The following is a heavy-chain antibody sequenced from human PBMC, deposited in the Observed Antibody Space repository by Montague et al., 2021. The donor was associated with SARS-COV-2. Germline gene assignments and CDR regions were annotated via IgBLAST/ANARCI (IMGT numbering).Heavy chain of an antibody. J-gene: IGHJ4*02. CDR2: IYYSGST. CDR1: GGSISSSSYY. D-gene: IGHD6-6*01. CDR3: AGDQNEYGSSGGFDY. Sequence: SETLSLTCTVSGGSISSSSYYWGWIRQPPGKGLEWIGCIYYSGSTYYNPSLKSRVTISVDTSKNQFSLKLSSVTAADTAVYYCAGDQNEYGSSGGFDYWGQGTLVTVSS. V-gene: IGHV4-39*07.